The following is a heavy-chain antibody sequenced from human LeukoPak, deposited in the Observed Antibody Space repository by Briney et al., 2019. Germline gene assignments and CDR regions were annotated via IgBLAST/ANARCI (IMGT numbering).Heavy chain of an antibody. CDR2: IYYSGST. D-gene: IGHD1-26*01. CDR1: GGSISSYY. CDR3: AREVGPWELRSADAFDI. V-gene: IGHV4-59*01. J-gene: IGHJ3*02. Sequence: PETLSLTSTVPGGSISSYYWSSIWQPPGKGLEWIGHIYYSGSTNYNPSLKSRVTISVDTSKNQFSLKLSSVTAAETAVYYCAREVGPWELRSADAFDIWGQGTMVTVSS.